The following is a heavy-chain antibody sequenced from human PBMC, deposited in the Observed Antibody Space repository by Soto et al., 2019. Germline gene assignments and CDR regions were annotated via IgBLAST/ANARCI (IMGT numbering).Heavy chain of an antibody. CDR1: GGSFISFINYP. Sequence: SVKVSCKSSGGSFISFINYPINLVRQAPGQGLEWMGGIVPNVGTVNYAQKFRGKVTITADKSTSTAYMELSSLRSEDTAVYYCARGGYYDSSGYYPPSWYFDLWGRGTLVTVSS. V-gene: IGHV1-69*06. D-gene: IGHD3-22*01. J-gene: IGHJ2*01. CDR3: ARGGYYDSSGYYPPSWYFDL. CDR2: IVPNVGTV.